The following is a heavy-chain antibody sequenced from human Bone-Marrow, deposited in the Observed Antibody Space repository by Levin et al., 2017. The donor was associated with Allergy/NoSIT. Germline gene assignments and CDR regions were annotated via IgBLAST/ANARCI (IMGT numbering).Heavy chain of an antibody. CDR1: GFTFSTYA. V-gene: IGHV3-23*01. D-gene: IGHD3-10*01. J-gene: IGHJ4*02. CDR2: VGGGGGSA. Sequence: PGGSLRLSCAASGFTFSTYAMSWVRQAPGKGLEWVSSVGGGGGSANYADSVKGRFTISRDNSKNTLYLQMNSLRVDDTAVYYCAKDGQWFGGKLADFDFWGQGTLVTVSS. CDR3: AKDGQWFGGKLADFDF.